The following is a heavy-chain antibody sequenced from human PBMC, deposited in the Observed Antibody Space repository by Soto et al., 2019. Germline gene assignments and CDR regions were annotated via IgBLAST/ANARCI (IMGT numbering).Heavy chain of an antibody. D-gene: IGHD2-2*01. J-gene: IGHJ3*02. Sequence: XPVKVACTASGYPLTSYYMHWGRQAPGQGLEWMGIINPSGGSTSYAQKFQGRVTMTRDTSTSTVYMELSSLRSEDTAVYYCARDLFGPPAHCRSTTCPTDGAFDICGQRTTVTVSS. CDR3: ARDLFGPPAHCRSTTCPTDGAFDI. CDR2: INPSGGST. V-gene: IGHV1-46*01. CDR1: GYPLTSYY.